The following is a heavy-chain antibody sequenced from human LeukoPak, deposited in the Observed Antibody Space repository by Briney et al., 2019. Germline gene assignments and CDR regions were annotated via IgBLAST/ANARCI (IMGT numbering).Heavy chain of an antibody. CDR1: GYPFTSYE. D-gene: IGHD2-2*01. J-gene: IGHJ5*02. CDR3: ARNWGYCSSTSCYGRFDP. V-gene: IGHV1-8*01. CDR2: MKPNSGNT. Sequence: ASVKVSCRASGYPFTSYEINRVRQATGQGLEWMGWMKPNSGNTAYAQKFQGRVTITRNTSISIAYMELSSLRSEDTAVYYCARNWGYCSSTSCYGRFDPWGQGTLVTVSS.